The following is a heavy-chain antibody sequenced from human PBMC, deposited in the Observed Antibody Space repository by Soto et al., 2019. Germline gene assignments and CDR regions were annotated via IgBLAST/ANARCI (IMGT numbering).Heavy chain of an antibody. J-gene: IGHJ6*02. V-gene: IGHV1-69*12. CDR1: GGTFSSYA. Sequence: QVQLVQSGAEVKKPGSSVKVSCKASGGTFSSYAISWVRQAPGQGLEWMGGIIPIFGTANYAQQFQGRVTITADESTSTAYMELSSLRSEDTAVYYCARVVDTAMEGCMDVWGQGTTVTVSS. CDR3: ARVVDTAMEGCMDV. CDR2: IIPIFGTA. D-gene: IGHD5-18*01.